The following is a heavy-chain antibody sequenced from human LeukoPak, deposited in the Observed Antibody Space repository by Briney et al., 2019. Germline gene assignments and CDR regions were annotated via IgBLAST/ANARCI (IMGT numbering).Heavy chain of an antibody. CDR3: ARDPGYSSGWNWFDP. CDR2: IYATGIT. V-gene: IGHV4-4*07. D-gene: IGHD6-19*01. J-gene: IGHJ5*02. CDR1: SGSTSSYH. Sequence: SETLSLTCRVSSGSTSSYHWSWIRQAAGKGLEWIGRIYATGITNYNPSLKSRVTMSVDTSKNQFSLRMRSVTAADTAVYYCARDPGYSSGWNWFDPWGQGTLVTVSS.